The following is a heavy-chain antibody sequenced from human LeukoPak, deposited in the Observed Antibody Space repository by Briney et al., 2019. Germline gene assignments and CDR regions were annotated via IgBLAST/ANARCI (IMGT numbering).Heavy chain of an antibody. Sequence: ISWVRQAPGQGLEWMGRIIPILGIANYAQKFQGRVTITADKSTSTAYMELSSLRSEDTAVYYCARDYYDSSGYYREFDYWGQGTLVTVSS. CDR3: ARDYYDSSGYYREFDY. D-gene: IGHD3-22*01. J-gene: IGHJ4*01. V-gene: IGHV1-69*04. CDR2: IIPILGIA.